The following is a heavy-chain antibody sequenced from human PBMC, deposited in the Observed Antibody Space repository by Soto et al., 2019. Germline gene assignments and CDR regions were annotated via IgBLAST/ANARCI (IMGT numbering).Heavy chain of an antibody. Sequence: QVQVVQSGAEVKKPGDSVKVSCRASGYTFTGHAIHWVRQAPGQSLEWMGWNDGGNGRTQYAQRFQGRVTLTSDTSAITAYMELRSLKSEDTAVFYCAREAGRTGDLDYWGQGTLVTVSS. CDR3: AREAGRTGDLDY. CDR1: GYTFTGHA. J-gene: IGHJ4*02. CDR2: NDGGNGRT. D-gene: IGHD7-27*01. V-gene: IGHV1-3*01.